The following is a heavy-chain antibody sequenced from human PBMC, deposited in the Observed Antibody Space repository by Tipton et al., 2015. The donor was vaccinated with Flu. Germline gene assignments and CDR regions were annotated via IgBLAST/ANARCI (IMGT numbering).Heavy chain of an antibody. CDR2: IYHSGSP. Sequence: TLSLTCAVSGYSISSGYYWGWIRQPPGKGLEWIGNIYHSGSPYYNPSLKSRVTISVDTSKNQLSLKLSPVTAADTAVYYCARHVNWGSGYDHCGQGTLVIVSS. D-gene: IGHD7-27*01. CDR1: GYSISSGYY. CDR3: ARHVNWGSGYDH. J-gene: IGHJ4*02. V-gene: IGHV4-38-2*01.